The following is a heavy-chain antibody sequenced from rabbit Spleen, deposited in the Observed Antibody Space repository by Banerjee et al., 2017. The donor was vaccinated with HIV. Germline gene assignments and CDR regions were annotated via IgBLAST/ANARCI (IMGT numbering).Heavy chain of an antibody. CDR3: ARDAAGREDFNL. D-gene: IGHD4-2*01. Sequence: QSLEESGGGLVQPEGSLTLTCTASGFSFSGSDYMWWVRQAPGKGLEWIGCIGTGSGTTYYASWAKGRFTISKTSSTTVTLQMTSLTAADTATYFCARDAAGREDFNLWGQGTLVTVS. V-gene: IGHV1S40*01. CDR1: GFSFSGSDY. CDR2: IGTGSGTT. J-gene: IGHJ4*01.